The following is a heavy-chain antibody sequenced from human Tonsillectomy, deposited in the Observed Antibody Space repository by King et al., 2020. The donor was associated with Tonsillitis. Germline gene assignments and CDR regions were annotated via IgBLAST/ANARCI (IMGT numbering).Heavy chain of an antibody. CDR3: AKAGIGLSDGYFDL. Sequence: VQLVESGGGVVQPGRSLRLSCAASGFTFSNYDMHWVRQAPGKGLEWVALIAYDASYENYADSVKGRFAISRDNSKNTPYLEMNSLRVEDTAVYYCAKAGIGLSDGYFDLWGRGTLVTVSS. CDR1: GFTFSNYD. V-gene: IGHV3-30*18. D-gene: IGHD3-16*01. J-gene: IGHJ2*01. CDR2: IAYDASYE.